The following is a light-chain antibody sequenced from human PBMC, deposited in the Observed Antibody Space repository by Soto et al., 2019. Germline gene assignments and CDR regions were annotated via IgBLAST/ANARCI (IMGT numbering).Light chain of an antibody. V-gene: IGKV1-5*01. CDR3: QQYNSYPYT. Sequence: DIQMTQSPSTLSASVGDRVTITCRASQSISSWLAWYQQKPGKAPKLLIYDASSLESGVPSRFSGSGSGTEVTLTTSSLQPDDFATYYCQQYNSYPYTFGLGTKLEIK. CDR2: DAS. J-gene: IGKJ2*01. CDR1: QSISSW.